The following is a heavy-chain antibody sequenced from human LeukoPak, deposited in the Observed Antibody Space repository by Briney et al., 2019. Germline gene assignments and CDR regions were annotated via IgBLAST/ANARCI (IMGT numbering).Heavy chain of an antibody. J-gene: IGHJ5*02. CDR3: ARENDILTGYSNWFDP. V-gene: IGHV1-69*05. CDR2: IIPIFGTA. Sequence: SVKVSCKASGGTFSSYAISWVRQAPGQGLEWVGGIIPIFGTANYAQKFQGRVTITTDESTSTAYMELSSLRSEDTAVYYCARENDILTGYSNWFDPWGQGTLVTVSS. D-gene: IGHD3-9*01. CDR1: GGTFSSYA.